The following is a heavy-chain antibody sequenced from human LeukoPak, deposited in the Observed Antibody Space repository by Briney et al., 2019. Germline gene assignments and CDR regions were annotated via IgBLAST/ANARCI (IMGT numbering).Heavy chain of an antibody. D-gene: IGHD1-26*01. CDR1: GFTFSSYA. CDR2: ISGSGGST. Sequence: SGGSLRLSCAASGFTFSSYAMSWVRQAPGKGLEWVSAISGSGGSTYYADSVKGRFTISRDNSKNTLYLQMNSLRAEDTAVYYCAKDEQLLGGFDPWGQGTLVTVSS. V-gene: IGHV3-23*01. CDR3: AKDEQLLGGFDP. J-gene: IGHJ5*02.